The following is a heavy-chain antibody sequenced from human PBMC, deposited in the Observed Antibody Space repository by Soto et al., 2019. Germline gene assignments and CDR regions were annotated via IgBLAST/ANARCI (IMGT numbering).Heavy chain of an antibody. CDR1: GFTFSSYA. D-gene: IGHD3-22*01. CDR3: AKDQYYYDSSGYYLSVDAFDI. J-gene: IGHJ3*02. V-gene: IGHV3-23*01. Sequence: AGGTLRLSCAASGFTFSSYAMSWVRQAPGKGLEWVSAISGSGGSTYYADSVKGRFTISRDNSKNTLYLQMNRLRAEDTAGYYCAKDQYYYDSSGYYLSVDAFDIWGQGTMVTVSS. CDR2: ISGSGGST.